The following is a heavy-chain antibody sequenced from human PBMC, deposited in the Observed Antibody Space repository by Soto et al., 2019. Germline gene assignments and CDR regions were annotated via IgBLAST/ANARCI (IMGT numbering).Heavy chain of an antibody. CDR1: GYTFTSYA. Sequence: QVQLVQSGAEVKKPGASVKVSCKASGYTFTSYAISWVRQAPGQGLEWMGWISAYNGNTNYAQKLQGRVTMTTDTSSRTAAIELRSLRSDDTAVYYCARDLPPVDYWGQGTLVTVSS. CDR3: ARDLPPVDY. CDR2: ISAYNGNT. J-gene: IGHJ4*02. V-gene: IGHV1-18*01.